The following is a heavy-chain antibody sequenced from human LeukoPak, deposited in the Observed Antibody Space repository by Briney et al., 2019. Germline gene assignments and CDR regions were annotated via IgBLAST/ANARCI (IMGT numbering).Heavy chain of an antibody. CDR2: IWNDGSDE. CDR1: GFTVSSYA. V-gene: IGHV3-33*08. D-gene: IGHD1-26*01. Sequence: GGSLRLSCAASGFTVSSYAMHWVRQTPGKGLEWVAAIWNDGSDENYADSVKGRFTISSDNSKNTLYLQMNSLRAEDTAVYYCTFEIGRSQGAFVIWGQGTMITVSS. CDR3: TFEIGRSQGAFVI. J-gene: IGHJ3*02.